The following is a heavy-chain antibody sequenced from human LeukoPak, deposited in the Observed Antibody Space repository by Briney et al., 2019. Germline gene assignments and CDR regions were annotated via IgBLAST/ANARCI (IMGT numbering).Heavy chain of an antibody. Sequence: KTSETLSLTCTVSGGSISTYYWSWIRQPPGKGLEWIGFIYYNNNTYYNPSLKSRVTISLDTSTTNFSLRLSSVSAADTAVYFCARVVGRTRRILGYWFFDLWGRGTLVTVSS. CDR3: ARVVGRTRRILGYWFFDL. CDR1: GGSISTYY. D-gene: IGHD2-21*01. J-gene: IGHJ2*01. V-gene: IGHV4-59*08. CDR2: IYYNNNT.